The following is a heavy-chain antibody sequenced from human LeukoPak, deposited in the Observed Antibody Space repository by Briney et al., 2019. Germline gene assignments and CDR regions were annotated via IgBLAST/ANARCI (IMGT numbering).Heavy chain of an antibody. CDR3: ARARGITGPTLGY. CDR1: GYTFTGYY. D-gene: IGHD1-20*01. Sequence: ASVKVSCKASGYTFTGYYMHLVRQAPGQGLEWMGRINPNSGGTNYAQKFQGRVTMTRDTSISTAYMELSRLRSDDTAVYYCARARGITGPTLGYWGQGTLVTVSS. J-gene: IGHJ4*02. V-gene: IGHV1-2*06. CDR2: INPNSGGT.